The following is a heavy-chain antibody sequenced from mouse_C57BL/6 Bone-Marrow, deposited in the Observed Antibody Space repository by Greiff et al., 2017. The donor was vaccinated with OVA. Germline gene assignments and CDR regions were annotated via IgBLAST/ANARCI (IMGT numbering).Heavy chain of an antibody. CDR2: IYPGDGDT. V-gene: IGHV1-82*01. D-gene: IGHD1-1*01. Sequence: VQLQQSGPELVKPGASVKISCKASGYAFSSSWMNWVKQRPGKGLEWIGRIYPGDGDTNYNGKFKGKATLTADKSSSTAYMQLSSLTSEDSAVYFCARGGLLRNDWGQGTTLTVSS. CDR3: ARGGLLRND. J-gene: IGHJ2*01. CDR1: GYAFSSSW.